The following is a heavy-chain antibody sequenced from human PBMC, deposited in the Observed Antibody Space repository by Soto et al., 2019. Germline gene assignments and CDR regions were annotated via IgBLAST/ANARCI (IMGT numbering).Heavy chain of an antibody. CDR3: ARDPAAAATLSYFDY. V-gene: IGHV1-46*03. D-gene: IGHD6-13*01. CDR1: GYTFTSYY. Sequence: GASVKVSCKASGYTFTSYYMHWVRQAPGQGLERMRIINPSGGSTSYAQKFQGRVTMTRDTSTSTVYMVLSSLRSEDTAVYYCARDPAAAATLSYFDYWGQGTLVTVSS. CDR2: INPSGGST. J-gene: IGHJ4*02.